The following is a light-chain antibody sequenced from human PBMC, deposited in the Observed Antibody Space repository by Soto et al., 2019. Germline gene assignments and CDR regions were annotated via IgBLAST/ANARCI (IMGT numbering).Light chain of an antibody. CDR1: SSDFGGYKY. J-gene: IGLJ1*01. V-gene: IGLV2-14*01. CDR3: CSYTSSNTLYV. Sequence: QCGLIQPASGSGSPGQAITISCTGTSSDFGGYKYVSWYQHHPGKAPKLIIHEVSNRPSGVSSRFSGSKSGNTASLTISGLQTEDEADYYCCSYTSSNTLYVFGTGTKVTVL. CDR2: EVS.